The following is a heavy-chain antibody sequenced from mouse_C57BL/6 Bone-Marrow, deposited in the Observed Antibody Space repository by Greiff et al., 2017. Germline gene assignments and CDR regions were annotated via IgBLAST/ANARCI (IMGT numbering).Heavy chain of an antibody. J-gene: IGHJ4*01. CDR3: ARGHGSSPLAMDY. Sequence: VQLKKSGAELVKPGASVKLSCTASGFNIKDYYMHWVKQRTEQGLEWIGRIDPEDGETKYAPKFQGKDTITADTSSNTAYLQLSSLTSEDTAVYYCARGHGSSPLAMDYWGQGTSVTVSS. CDR2: IDPEDGET. CDR1: GFNIKDYY. V-gene: IGHV14-2*01. D-gene: IGHD1-1*01.